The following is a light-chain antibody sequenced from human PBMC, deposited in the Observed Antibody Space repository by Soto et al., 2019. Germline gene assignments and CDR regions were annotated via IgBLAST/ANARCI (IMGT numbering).Light chain of an antibody. V-gene: IGKV1-12*01. J-gene: IGKJ4*01. CDR3: QHANSFPLT. CDR2: TAS. CDR1: QGISSW. Sequence: DIQMTQSPSSVSASVGDRVTITCRASQGISSWLVWYQQKPGRAPKLLIYTASTLQSGVTSRFSGSGSGTDFTLTISSLQPEDRATYYCQHANSFPLTFGGGTKVEIK.